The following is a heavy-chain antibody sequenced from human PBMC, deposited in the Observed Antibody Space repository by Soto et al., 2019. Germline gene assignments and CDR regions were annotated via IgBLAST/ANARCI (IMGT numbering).Heavy chain of an antibody. CDR1: GFTFSGHA. CDR3: AKGEPEPYYYDSSGYYYPGDDAFDI. Sequence: SLRLPRAASGFTFSGHAMSWVRQAPGKGLEWVSAISGSGGSTYYADSVKGRFTISRENSKNTLYLQMNSLRAEDTAVYYCAKGEPEPYYYDSSGYYYPGDDAFDIWGQGTMVTVSS. J-gene: IGHJ3*02. D-gene: IGHD3-22*01. V-gene: IGHV3-23*01. CDR2: ISGSGGST.